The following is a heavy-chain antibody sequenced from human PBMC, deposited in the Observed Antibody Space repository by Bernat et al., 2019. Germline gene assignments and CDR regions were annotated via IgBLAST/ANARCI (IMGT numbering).Heavy chain of an antibody. CDR3: GRLIINMTGGENVFDM. J-gene: IGHJ3*02. V-gene: IGHV2-5*02. D-gene: IGHD3-22*01. Sequence: QITLKESGPTLVKPTQTLTLTCTFSGFSLSTSGVGVGWIRQPPGKALEWLTLIYWDDDKRYSPSLKSNLTITKGTSKNQVVMTMTNMDPVDTETYCCGRLIINMTGGENVFDMWGQGTMVTVSS. CDR2: IYWDDDK. CDR1: GFSLSTSGVG.